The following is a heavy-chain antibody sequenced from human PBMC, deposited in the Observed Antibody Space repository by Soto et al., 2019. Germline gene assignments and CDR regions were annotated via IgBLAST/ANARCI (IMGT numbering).Heavy chain of an antibody. V-gene: IGHV3-15*01. J-gene: IGHJ6*02. Sequence: PGGSLRLSCAASGFTFSNAWMSWVRQAPGKGLEWVGRIKSKTDGGTTDYAAPVKGRFTISRDDSKNTLYLQMNSLKTEDTAVYYCTTRIMILGVVPYGMDVWGQGTTVTVSS. CDR2: IKSKTDGGTT. D-gene: IGHD3-3*01. CDR1: GFTFSNAW. CDR3: TTRIMILGVVPYGMDV.